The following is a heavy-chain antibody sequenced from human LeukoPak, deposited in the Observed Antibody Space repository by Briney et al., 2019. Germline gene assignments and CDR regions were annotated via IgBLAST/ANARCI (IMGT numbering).Heavy chain of an antibody. J-gene: IGHJ4*02. Sequence: ASVKVSCKASGYTFTSYGISWVRQAPGQGLEWMGWISAYNGNTNYAQNLQGRVTMTTDTSTSTAYMELRSLRSDDTAVYYCARDGGGVGPLSPDYWGQGTLVTVSS. V-gene: IGHV1-18*01. CDR2: ISAYNGNT. CDR1: GYTFTSYG. D-gene: IGHD2-21*01. CDR3: ARDGGGVGPLSPDY.